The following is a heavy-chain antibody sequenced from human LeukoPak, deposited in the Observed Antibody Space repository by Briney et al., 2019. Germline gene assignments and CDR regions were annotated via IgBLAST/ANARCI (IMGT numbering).Heavy chain of an antibody. CDR2: ISSSSSHI. CDR3: AREEQLVLYYYYYMDV. Sequence: GGSLRLSCAGSGFTFSSYSMNWVRQAPGKGLEWVSSISSSSSHIYYADSVKGRFTISRDNAKNSLYLQMNSLRVEDTAVYYCAREEQLVLYYYYYMDVWGKGTTVTVSS. V-gene: IGHV3-21*01. D-gene: IGHD6-6*01. J-gene: IGHJ6*03. CDR1: GFTFSSYS.